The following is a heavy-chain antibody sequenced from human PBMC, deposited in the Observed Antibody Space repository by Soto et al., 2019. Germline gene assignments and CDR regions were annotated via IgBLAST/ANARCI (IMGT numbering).Heavy chain of an antibody. CDR2: IYYSGST. J-gene: IGHJ5*02. Sequence: SETLSVTCTVSGGSISRSSYYWGWIRQPPGKGLEWIGSIYYSGSTYYNPSLKSRVTISVDTSKNQFSLKLSSVTAADTAVYYCARALQYQNWLDPWGQGTLVTV. CDR1: GGSISRSSYY. V-gene: IGHV4-39*01. CDR3: ARALQYQNWLDP. D-gene: IGHD4-4*01.